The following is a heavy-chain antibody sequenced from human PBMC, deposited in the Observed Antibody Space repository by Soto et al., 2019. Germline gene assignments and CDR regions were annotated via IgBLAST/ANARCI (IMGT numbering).Heavy chain of an antibody. D-gene: IGHD3-10*01. J-gene: IGHJ6*02. CDR3: ARDLTMVRGVIYYYGMDV. Sequence: QVQLQESGPGLVKPSQTLSLTCTVSGGSISSGDYYWSWIRQPPGKGLEWIGYIYYSGSTYYHPPLKSRVTISVDTSKNLFSLKLSSVTAADTAVYYCARDLTMVRGVIYYYGMDVWGQGTTVTVSS. V-gene: IGHV4-30-4*01. CDR1: GGSISSGDYY. CDR2: IYYSGST.